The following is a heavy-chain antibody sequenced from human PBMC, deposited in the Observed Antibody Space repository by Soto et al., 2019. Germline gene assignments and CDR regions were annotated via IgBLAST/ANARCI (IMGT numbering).Heavy chain of an antibody. D-gene: IGHD3-16*01. V-gene: IGHV4-59*02. Sequence: SETLSLTCYVSGGSVSSFCWTWIRQSPGKGLGSIACVCSSGSTNYNPSLESRVAISLDTSKNQFSLRLTSVTAADTAVYFCARVRTEYAGLAYWGQGTLVTVSS. CDR3: ARVRTEYAGLAY. CDR1: GGSVSSFC. J-gene: IGHJ4*02. CDR2: VCSSGST.